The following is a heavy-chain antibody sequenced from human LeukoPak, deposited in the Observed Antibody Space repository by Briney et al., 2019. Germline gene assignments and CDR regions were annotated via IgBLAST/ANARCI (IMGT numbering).Heavy chain of an antibody. CDR2: ISAYNGNT. CDR3: ARVKGRYATTVTSIDY. V-gene: IGHV1-18*01. Sequence: ASVKVSCEASGYTFTSYSISWVRQAPGQGLEWMGWISAYNGNTNYAQKLQGRVTMTTDTSMSTAYMELRSLRSDDTAVYYCARVKGRYATTVTSIDYWGQGTLVTVSS. CDR1: GYTFTSYS. D-gene: IGHD4-11*01. J-gene: IGHJ4*02.